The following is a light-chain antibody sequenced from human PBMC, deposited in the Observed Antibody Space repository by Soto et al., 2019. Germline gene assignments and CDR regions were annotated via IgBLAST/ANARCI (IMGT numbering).Light chain of an antibody. CDR2: STN. Sequence: QTVVTQEPSFSVSPGGTVTLTCGLSSGSVSTNYYPNWYQQTPGHAPRTLIYSTNTRSSGVPDRFSGSILGNKAALTIAGAQADDESDYYCVLYMGSGIWVFGGGTQLTVL. J-gene: IGLJ2*01. V-gene: IGLV8-61*01. CDR1: SGSVSTNYY. CDR3: VLYMGSGIWV.